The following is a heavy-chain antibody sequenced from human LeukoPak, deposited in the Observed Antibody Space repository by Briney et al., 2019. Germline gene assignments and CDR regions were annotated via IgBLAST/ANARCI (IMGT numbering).Heavy chain of an antibody. CDR1: GFTFTSSA. J-gene: IGHJ4*02. CDR2: IVVGSGNT. V-gene: IGHV1-58*02. CDR3: ARDPAGATVTTAGGLDY. D-gene: IGHD4-17*01. Sequence: SVKVSCKASGFTFTSSAMQWVRQARGQRLEWIGWIVVGSGNTNYAQKFQERVTITRDMSTSTAYMELSSLRAEDTAVYYCARDPAGATVTTAGGLDYWGQGTLVTVSS.